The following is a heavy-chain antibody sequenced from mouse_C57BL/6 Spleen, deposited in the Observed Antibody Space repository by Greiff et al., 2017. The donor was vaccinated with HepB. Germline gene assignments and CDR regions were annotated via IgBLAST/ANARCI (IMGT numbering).Heavy chain of an antibody. CDR2: ISSGSSTI. J-gene: IGHJ2*01. Sequence: EVKLMESGGGLVKPGGSLKLSCAASGFTFSDYGMHWVRQAPEKGLEWVAYISSGSSTIYYADTVKGRFTISRDNAKNTLFLQMTSLRSEDTAMYYCARGYYDYEVFDYWGQGTTLTVSS. D-gene: IGHD2-4*01. V-gene: IGHV5-17*01. CDR1: GFTFSDYG. CDR3: ARGYYDYEVFDY.